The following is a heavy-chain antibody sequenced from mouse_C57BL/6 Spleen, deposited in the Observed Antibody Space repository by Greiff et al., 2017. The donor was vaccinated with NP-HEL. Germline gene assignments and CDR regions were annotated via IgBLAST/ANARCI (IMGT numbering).Heavy chain of an antibody. V-gene: IGHV1-26*01. J-gene: IGHJ3*01. CDR1: GYTFTDYY. D-gene: IGHD1-1*01. CDR2: INPNNGGT. CDR3: ARLNYGSSYGFAY. Sequence: EVQLQQSGPELVKPGASVKISCKASGYTFTDYYMNWVKQSHGKSLEWIGDINPNNGGTSYNQKFKGKATLTVDKSSSTAYMELRSLTSEDSAVYYCARLNYGSSYGFAYWGQGTLVTVSA.